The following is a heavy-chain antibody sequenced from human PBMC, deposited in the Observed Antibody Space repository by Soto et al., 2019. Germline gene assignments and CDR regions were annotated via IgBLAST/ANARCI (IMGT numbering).Heavy chain of an antibody. CDR2: IYWDGDE. J-gene: IGHJ4*02. CDR1: GFSPTTDGEG. V-gene: IGHV2-5*02. CDR3: AHSRNLITEDAQVGDFDY. D-gene: IGHD3-10*01. Sequence: QISLKESGPTLVKPTQTLKLTCSFSGFSPTTDGEGVGWVRQPPGEALEWLELIYWDGDERYSPSLKTRLTITKDPSKNQVVLIMTNMDPVDTATYYWAHSRNLITEDAQVGDFDYWGQGTLVTVSS.